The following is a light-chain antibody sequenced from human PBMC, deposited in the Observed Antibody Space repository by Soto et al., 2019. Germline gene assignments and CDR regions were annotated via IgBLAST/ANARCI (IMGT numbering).Light chain of an antibody. CDR2: AAS. J-gene: IGKJ1*01. CDR1: QTISSR. Sequence: DIQMTQSPSSLSASVGDSVTISCRASQTISSRLSWYQHEPGKAPRLLIYAASLLQSGVPSSFTGSGSGTDFTLTISGLQPEDFATYYCQQSHSRVTFGQGNKVEIK. CDR3: QQSHSRVT. V-gene: IGKV1-39*01.